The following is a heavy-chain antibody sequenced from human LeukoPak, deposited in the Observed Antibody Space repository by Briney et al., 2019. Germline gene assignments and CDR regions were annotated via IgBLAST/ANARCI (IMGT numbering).Heavy chain of an antibody. V-gene: IGHV4-34*01. J-gene: IGHJ4*02. CDR2: LNHSGST. Sequence: PSETLSLTCAVYGGSFSGYYWSWIRQPPGKGLEWIGELNHSGSTNYNPSLKSRVTISVDTSKNQFSLKLSSVTAADTAVYYCARGRKMGRGYSYGHFDYWGQGTLVTVSS. CDR1: GGSFSGYY. D-gene: IGHD5-18*01. CDR3: ARGRKMGRGYSYGHFDY.